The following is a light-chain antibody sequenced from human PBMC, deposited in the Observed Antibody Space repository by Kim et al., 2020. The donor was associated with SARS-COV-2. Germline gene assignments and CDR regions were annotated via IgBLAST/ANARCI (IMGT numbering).Light chain of an antibody. CDR1: SSRRYD. J-gene: IGLJ2*01. V-gene: IGLV3-19*01. CDR3: NSRDNNDNLL. CDR2: GKN. Sequence: VALGQTVRITCKGDSSRRYDTNWYQQKPGQAPIVVVYGKNNRPSVIPDRFSGSSSGNTASLTISGTQAGDDADYYCNSRDNNDNLLFGGGTQLTVL.